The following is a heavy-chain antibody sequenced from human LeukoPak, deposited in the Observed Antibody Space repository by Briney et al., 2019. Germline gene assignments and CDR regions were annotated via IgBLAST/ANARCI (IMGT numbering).Heavy chain of an antibody. Sequence: SQTLSLTCAISGDSVSSNSAAWNWIRQSPSRGLEWLGRTYYRSKWYNDYAVSVKSRITINPDTSKNQFSLQLNSVTPEDTAVHYCANQVFVAGAVMGHYPFDYWGQGTLVTVSS. CDR3: ANQVFVAGAVMGHYPFDY. D-gene: IGHD6-19*01. CDR2: TYYRSKWYN. V-gene: IGHV6-1*01. CDR1: GDSVSSNSAA. J-gene: IGHJ4*02.